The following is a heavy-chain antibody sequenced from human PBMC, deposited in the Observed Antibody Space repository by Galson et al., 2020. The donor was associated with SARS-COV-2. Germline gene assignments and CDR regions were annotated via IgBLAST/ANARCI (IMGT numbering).Heavy chain of an antibody. CDR3: ARDRGFYDYVWDSYRPHHGFSI. J-gene: IGHJ3*02. V-gene: IGHV3-21*06. CDR2: ISGFSNYI. Sequence: GESLKISCAASGFTFNKYNINWVRQAPGKGLEWVSSISGFSNYIYYAESVKGRFTISRDNAKSSVFLQMDSLRVEDTAVYYCARDRGFYDYVWDSYRPHHGFSIWGQGTTVTVS. D-gene: IGHD3-16*02. CDR1: GFTFNKYN.